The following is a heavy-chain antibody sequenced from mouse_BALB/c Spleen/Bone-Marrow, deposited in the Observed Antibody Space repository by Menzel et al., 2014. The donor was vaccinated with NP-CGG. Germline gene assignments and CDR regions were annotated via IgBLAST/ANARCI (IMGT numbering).Heavy chain of an antibody. Sequence: EGNVVESGGGLVQPGRSMKLSCVASGFTFSNYWMNWVRQSPEKGLEWVAEIRLKSNNYATHYAESVRGRFTISRDDSKSSVYLQMNNLRAEDTGIYYCTTGFAYWGQGTLVTVSA. CDR1: GFTFSNYW. V-gene: IGHV6-6*02. J-gene: IGHJ3*01. CDR3: TTGFAY. CDR2: IRLKSNNYAT.